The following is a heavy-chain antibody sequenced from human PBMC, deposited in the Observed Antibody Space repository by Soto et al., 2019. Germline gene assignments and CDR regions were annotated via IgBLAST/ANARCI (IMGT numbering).Heavy chain of an antibody. D-gene: IGHD3-3*01. V-gene: IGHV7-4-1*01. J-gene: IGHJ5*02. CDR2: INTNTGNP. CDR3: ARDKRPIFGVVIVTNWFDP. Sequence: ASVKVSCKASGYTFTSYAMNWVRQAPGQGLEWMGWINTNTGNPTYAQGFTGRFVFSLDTSVSTAYLQICSLKAEDTAAYYCARDKRPIFGVVIVTNWFDPWGQGTLVTVSS. CDR1: GYTFTSYA.